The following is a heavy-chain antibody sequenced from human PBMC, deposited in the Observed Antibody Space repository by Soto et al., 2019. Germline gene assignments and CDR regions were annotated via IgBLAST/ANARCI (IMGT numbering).Heavy chain of an antibody. D-gene: IGHD5-18*01. CDR2: IYYSGST. J-gene: IGHJ6*02. CDR1: GGSISSSGYY. Sequence: SETLSLTCIVSGGSISSSGYYWGWIRQPPGKGLEWIGSIYYSGSTYYNPSLKSRITISVDTSKNQFSLKLSSVTAADTAVYYCARRGYSYGYDYYYYGMDVWGQGTTVT. V-gene: IGHV4-39*01. CDR3: ARRGYSYGYDYYYYGMDV.